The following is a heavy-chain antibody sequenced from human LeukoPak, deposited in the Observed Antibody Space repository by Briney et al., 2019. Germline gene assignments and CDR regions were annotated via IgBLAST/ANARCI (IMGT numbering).Heavy chain of an antibody. Sequence: SETLSLTCAVYGGSFSGYYWSWIRQPPGKGLEWIGEINHSGSTNYNPSLKSRVTISVDTSKNQFSLKLSSVTAADTAVYYCARDWRYFDWLYPIFDYWGQGTLVTVSS. V-gene: IGHV4-34*01. CDR2: INHSGST. CDR3: ARDWRYFDWLYPIFDY. CDR1: GGSFSGYY. D-gene: IGHD3-9*01. J-gene: IGHJ4*02.